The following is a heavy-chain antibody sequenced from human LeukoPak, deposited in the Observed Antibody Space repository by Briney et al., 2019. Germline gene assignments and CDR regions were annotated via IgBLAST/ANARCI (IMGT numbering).Heavy chain of an antibody. J-gene: IGHJ3*02. CDR2: ISAYNGNT. CDR1: GYTFTSYG. Sequence: ASVKVSCKASGYTFTSYGISWVRQAPGQGLEWMGWISAYNGNTNYAQKFQGRVTITADESTSTAYMELSSLRSEDTAVYYCARDLLIVGATTRAFDIWGQGTMVTVSS. CDR3: ARDLLIVGATTRAFDI. D-gene: IGHD1-26*01. V-gene: IGHV1-18*01.